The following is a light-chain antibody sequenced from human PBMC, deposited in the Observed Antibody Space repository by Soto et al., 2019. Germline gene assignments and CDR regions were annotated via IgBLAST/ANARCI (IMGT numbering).Light chain of an antibody. CDR3: GSWDSSMSAYV. J-gene: IGLJ1*01. CDR2: DDN. V-gene: IGLV1-51*01. CDR1: SSNIGGNS. Sequence: VLTQPPSVSAAPGQKVTISCSGSSSNIGGNSVSWYQQLPGTAPKLLIYDDNKRPSGIPDRFSGSKSGTSATLGITGFQTGDEADYYCGSWDSSMSAYVFGTGTKGTVL.